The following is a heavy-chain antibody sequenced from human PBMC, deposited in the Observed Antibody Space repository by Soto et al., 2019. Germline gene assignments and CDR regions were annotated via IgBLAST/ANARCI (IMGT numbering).Heavy chain of an antibody. CDR3: AGRVGATNYGMDV. J-gene: IGHJ6*02. CDR1: EFTVSSNY. D-gene: IGHD1-26*01. V-gene: IGHV3-53*01. Sequence: EVQLVESGGGLIQPGGSLRLSCAASEFTVSSNYMNWVRQAPGKGLECVSTIYSGGRTYYADSVKGRFTIYRDNSKNTLYLQMNNLRAEDPAVYYCAGRVGATNYGMDVWGQGTTVTVSS. CDR2: IYSGGRT.